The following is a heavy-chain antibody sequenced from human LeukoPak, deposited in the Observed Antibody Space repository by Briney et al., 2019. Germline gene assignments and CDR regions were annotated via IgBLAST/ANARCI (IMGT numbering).Heavy chain of an antibody. J-gene: IGHJ4*02. D-gene: IGHD4-23*01. CDR1: GFAFSSYA. V-gene: IGHV3-30-3*01. CDR3: ARDARTTAVTSHGDY. CDR2: ISYDGSNK. Sequence: TGGSLRLSCAASGFAFSSYAIHWVRQAPGKGLEWVAVISYDGSNKYYADSVKGRFTISRDNSKNTLYLQMNSLRAEDTAVYYCARDARTTAVTSHGDYWGQGTLVTVSS.